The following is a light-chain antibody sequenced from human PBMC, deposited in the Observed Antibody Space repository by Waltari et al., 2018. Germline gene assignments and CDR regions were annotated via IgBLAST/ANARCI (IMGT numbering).Light chain of an antibody. CDR3: QSYDSSSRVV. J-gene: IGLJ2*01. Sequence: NFMLTQPHSVSESPGKTVTISCTRSSGSIPNNYVPWVQQSPGSAPTTVIFEDNQRPSGVPDRFSGSIDSSSNSASLTISALKTEDEANYYCQSYDSSSRVVFGGGTKLTVL. V-gene: IGLV6-57*03. CDR1: SGSIPNNY. CDR2: EDN.